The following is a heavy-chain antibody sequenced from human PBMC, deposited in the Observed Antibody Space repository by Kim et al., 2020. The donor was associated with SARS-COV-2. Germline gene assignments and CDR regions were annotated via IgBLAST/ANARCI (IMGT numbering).Heavy chain of an antibody. CDR3: VRSFWSGYRRAFDI. CDR1: GYSFTSYW. J-gene: IGHJ3*02. V-gene: IGHV5-51*01. Sequence: GESLKISCKGSGYSFTSYWIGWVRQMPGKGLEWMGIIYPGDSDTRYSPSFQGQVTIPADKSISTASLQRRSLKASDTARYYSVRSFWSGYRRAFDIWGQGTMVTVSS. D-gene: IGHD3-3*01. CDR2: IYPGDSDT.